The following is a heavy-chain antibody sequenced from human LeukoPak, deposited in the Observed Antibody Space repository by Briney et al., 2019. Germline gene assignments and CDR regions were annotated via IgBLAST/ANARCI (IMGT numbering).Heavy chain of an antibody. D-gene: IGHD5-18*01. V-gene: IGHV3-30*02. J-gene: IGHJ3*01. Sequence: GGSLRLSCAASGFTFSSYGMLWVRQAPGKGLECVTFISYDGSNKYYADSVKGRITISRDNSKNTLYLHMNSLGAEDTAVYYCAKNRGYNYDPNAFDVWGQGTMVTVSS. CDR1: GFTFSSYG. CDR3: AKNRGYNYDPNAFDV. CDR2: ISYDGSNK.